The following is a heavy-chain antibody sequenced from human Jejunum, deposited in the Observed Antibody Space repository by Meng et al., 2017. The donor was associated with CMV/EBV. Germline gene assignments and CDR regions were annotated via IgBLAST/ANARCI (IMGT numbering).Heavy chain of an antibody. CDR2: ISYDGSKT. CDR3: AAEYQLLNAPYYEY. CDR1: GRNFNRYG. J-gene: IGHJ4*02. D-gene: IGHD2-2*01. V-gene: IGHV3-30*10. Sequence: SGRNFNRYGMHWDRQAPGKGLEWVATISYDGSKTYYRESVRGRFAILRDNSKNTLVLQLNSLRTDDTAVYYCAAEYQLLNAPYYEYWGQGTLVTVSS.